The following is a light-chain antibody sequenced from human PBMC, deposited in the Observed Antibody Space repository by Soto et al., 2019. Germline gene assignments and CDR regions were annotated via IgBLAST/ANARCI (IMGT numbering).Light chain of an antibody. V-gene: IGLV2-14*01. CDR1: TNDIGGYNY. J-gene: IGLJ2*01. CDR3: CSYTMSATLV. Sequence: QSALTQPASVSGSPGQSITISCSGTTNDIGGYNYVSWYQHHPGKVPQVIIYEDRNRPSGVSNRFSGSKSGDTASLTISGLQAEDEAYYYCCSYTMSATLVFGGGTKLTVL. CDR2: EDR.